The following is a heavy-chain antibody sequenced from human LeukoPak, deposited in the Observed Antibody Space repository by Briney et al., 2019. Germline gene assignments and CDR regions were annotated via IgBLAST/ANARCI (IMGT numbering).Heavy chain of an antibody. V-gene: IGHV3-30*03. J-gene: IGHJ4*02. CDR1: GFTFSSYG. CDR2: ISYDGSNK. CDR3: ARLFPSWYGPRYFDY. D-gene: IGHD6-13*01. Sequence: GGSLRLSCAASGFTFSSYGMHWVRQAPGKGLEWVAVISYDGSNKYYADSVKGRFTISRDNSKNTLYLQMNSLRAEDTAVYYCARLFPSWYGPRYFDYWGQGTLVTVSS.